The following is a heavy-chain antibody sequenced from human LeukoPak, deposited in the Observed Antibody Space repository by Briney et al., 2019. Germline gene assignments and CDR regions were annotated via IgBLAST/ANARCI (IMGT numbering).Heavy chain of an antibody. V-gene: IGHV3-23*01. CDR3: AKDPRHGY. J-gene: IGHJ4*02. CDR2: ISDSGAGT. Sequence: PGGSLRLSCAASGFSFSISAMSWVRQAPGKGLEWVSAISDSGAGTYYADSVKGRFTISRDNSKDALYLQMNSLRAEDTAVYYCAKDPRHGYWGQGTLVTVSS. CDR1: GFSFSISA.